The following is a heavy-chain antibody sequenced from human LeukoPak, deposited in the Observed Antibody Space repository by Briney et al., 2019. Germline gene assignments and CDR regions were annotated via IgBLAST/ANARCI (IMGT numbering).Heavy chain of an antibody. V-gene: IGHV1-69*05. J-gene: IGHJ4*02. D-gene: IGHD2-2*02. CDR3: ARWAGFCTTNNCYNPFDY. CDR1: GGTLSSYA. Sequence: SVKVSCKASGGTLSSYAISWVRQAPGQGLEWKGEIIPIFGTTTYAQKFQGRVTVITDASTSTVYMELSSLRSEDTAVYYCARWAGFCTTNNCYNPFDYWGQGTLVTVSS. CDR2: IIPIFGTT.